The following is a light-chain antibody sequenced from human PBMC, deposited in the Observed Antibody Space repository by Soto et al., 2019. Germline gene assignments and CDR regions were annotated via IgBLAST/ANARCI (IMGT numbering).Light chain of an antibody. J-gene: IGLJ1*01. CDR2: EVS. V-gene: IGLV2-14*01. CDR3: TSYTRDTALV. Sequence: QSALTQPASVSGSPGQSITISCTGTSIDVGTYKYVSWYQHHPGKAPKLIIYEVSNRPSGVSNRFSGSKSGSTASLTISGLQAEDEADYHCTSYTRDTALVFGTGTKVTVL. CDR1: SIDVGTYKY.